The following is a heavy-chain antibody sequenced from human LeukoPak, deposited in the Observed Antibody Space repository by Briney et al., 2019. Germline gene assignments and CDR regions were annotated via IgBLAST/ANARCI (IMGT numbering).Heavy chain of an antibody. D-gene: IGHD5-18*01. Sequence: GGSLRLSCAASGFTFSSYWMHWVRQAPGKGLVWVSRINSDWSSTSYADSVKGRFTISRDNAKNTLYLQMNSLRAEDTAVYYCAKHTAMVGPPDYWGQGTLVTVSS. CDR2: INSDWSST. CDR1: GFTFSSYW. CDR3: AKHTAMVGPPDY. J-gene: IGHJ4*02. V-gene: IGHV3-74*01.